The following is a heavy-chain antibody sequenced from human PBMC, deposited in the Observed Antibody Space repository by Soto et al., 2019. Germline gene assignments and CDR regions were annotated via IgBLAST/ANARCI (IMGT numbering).Heavy chain of an antibody. V-gene: IGHV1-18*04. Sequence: QVQLVQSEAEVKKPGASVKVSCKASGYTFSRYGISWVRQAPGQGLEGMGWISAYNGNIKYAQKFQGRVTMTTDTAKSSAYMELRSVTSDGTAVYYCAREGRTSSGCYCYSYDGFDPWGQGTLVTVSS. D-gene: IGHD3-16*02. CDR1: GYTFSRYG. CDR2: ISAYNGNI. J-gene: IGHJ5*02. CDR3: AREGRTSSGCYCYSYDGFDP.